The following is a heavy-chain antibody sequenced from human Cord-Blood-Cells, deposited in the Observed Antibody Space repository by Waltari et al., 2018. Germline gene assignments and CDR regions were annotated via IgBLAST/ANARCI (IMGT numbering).Heavy chain of an antibody. V-gene: IGHV3-53*01. J-gene: IGHJ3*02. CDR3: ARVSLAPLYCSSTSCYAFDI. D-gene: IGHD2-2*01. CDR2: IYSGGST. Sequence: SCAASGFTVSSNYMSWVRQAPGKGLEWVSVIYSGGSTYYADSVKGRFTISRDNSKNTLYLQMNSLRAEDTAVYYCARVSLAPLYCSSTSCYAFDIWGQGTMVTVSS. CDR1: GFTVSSNY.